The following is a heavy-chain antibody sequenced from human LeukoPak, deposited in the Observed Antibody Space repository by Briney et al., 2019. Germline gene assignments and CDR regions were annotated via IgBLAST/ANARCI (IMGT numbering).Heavy chain of an antibody. CDR1: GYTFTGYY. Sequence: GASVKVSCKASGYTFTGYYMHWVRQAPGQGLEWMGWINPNSGGTNYAQKFQGRVTMTRDTSISTAYMELSRLRSDDTAVYYCARAEYYYGSGSYFPGYWGQGTLVTVSS. D-gene: IGHD3-10*01. V-gene: IGHV1-2*02. CDR3: ARAEYYYGSGSYFPGY. J-gene: IGHJ4*02. CDR2: INPNSGGT.